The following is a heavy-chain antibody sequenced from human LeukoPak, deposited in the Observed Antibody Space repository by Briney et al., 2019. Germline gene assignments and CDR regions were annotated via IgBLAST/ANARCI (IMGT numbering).Heavy chain of an antibody. J-gene: IGHJ6*02. Sequence: SETLSLTCTVSGGSISRSGYYWTWIRQPPGKGLEWLGYIYYTGSTNYNPSLKSRVTISLDTSKSQFSLRLSSVTAADTAVYYCARGSSWYGNYYYYYGMDVWGQGTTVTVSS. CDR1: GGSISRSGYY. V-gene: IGHV4-61*08. D-gene: IGHD6-13*01. CDR3: ARGSSWYGNYYYYYGMDV. CDR2: IYYTGST.